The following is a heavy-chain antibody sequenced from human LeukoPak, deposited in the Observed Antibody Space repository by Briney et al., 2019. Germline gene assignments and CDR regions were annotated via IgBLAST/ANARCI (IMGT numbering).Heavy chain of an antibody. CDR1: GGSFSGYY. CDR2: IYYSGST. Sequence: SETLSLTCAVYGGSFSGYYWSWIRQPPGKGLEWIGYIYYSGSTNYNPSLKSRVTISVDTSKNQFSLKLSSVTAADTAVYYCVRDYDILTGDSDAFDIWGQGTMVTVSS. V-gene: IGHV4-59*01. D-gene: IGHD3-9*01. CDR3: VRDYDILTGDSDAFDI. J-gene: IGHJ3*02.